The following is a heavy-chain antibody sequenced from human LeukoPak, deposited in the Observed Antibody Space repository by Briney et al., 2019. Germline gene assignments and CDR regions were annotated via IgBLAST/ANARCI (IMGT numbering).Heavy chain of an antibody. CDR1: GFTFSSYA. J-gene: IGHJ4*02. D-gene: IGHD3-9*01. CDR2: ISYDGSNK. CDR3: ARDILPNDY. V-gene: IGHV3-30-3*01. Sequence: GGSLRLSCAASGFTFSSYAMHWVRQAPGKGLEWVAVISYDGSNKYYADSVKGRFTISRDNSKNTLYLQMNSLRAEDTAVYYCARDILPNDYWGQGTLVTVSS.